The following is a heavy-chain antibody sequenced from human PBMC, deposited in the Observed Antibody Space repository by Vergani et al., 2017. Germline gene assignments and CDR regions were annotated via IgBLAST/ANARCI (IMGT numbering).Heavy chain of an antibody. CDR1: GASIRSSNYY. Sequence: QLQLQESGPGLVKPSATLSLTCSVSGASIRSSNYYWGWIRQPPVKGLEWIASIYYSGSTYYNPSLKSRVTISVDTSKNQFSLKLSSVTAADTAVYFCARHATVEWLVKLGWIDPGGQGILVTVSS. CDR3: ARHATVEWLVKLGWIDP. D-gene: IGHD6-19*01. CDR2: IYYSGST. V-gene: IGHV4-39*01. J-gene: IGHJ5*02.